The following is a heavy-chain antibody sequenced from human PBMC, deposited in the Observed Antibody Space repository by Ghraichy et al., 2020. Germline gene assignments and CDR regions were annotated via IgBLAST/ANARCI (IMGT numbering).Heavy chain of an antibody. CDR1: GGSFSGYY. CDR3: ARSGPFGTVVTSRGYFDY. CDR2: INHSGST. V-gene: IGHV4-34*01. J-gene: IGHJ4*02. Sequence: SETLSLTCAVYGGSFSGYYWSWIRQPPGKGLEWIGEINHSGSTNYNPSLKSRVTISVDTSKNQFSLKLSSVTAADTAVYYCARSGPFGTVVTSRGYFDYWGQGTLVTVSS. D-gene: IGHD4-23*01.